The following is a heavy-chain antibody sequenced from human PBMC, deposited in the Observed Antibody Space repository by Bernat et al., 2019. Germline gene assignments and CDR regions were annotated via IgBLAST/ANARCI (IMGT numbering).Heavy chain of an antibody. Sequence: QVQLVESGGDVVQPGRSLRLSCAASGFTFSSYAMHWVRQAPGKGLEWVAVISYDGSNKYYADSVKGRFTISRDNSKNTLYLQMNSLRAEDTAVYYCAKGGGRDAFDIWGQGTMVTVSS. CDR1: GFTFSSYA. J-gene: IGHJ3*02. V-gene: IGHV3-30-3*01. CDR2: ISYDGSNK. CDR3: AKGGGRDAFDI. D-gene: IGHD3-16*01.